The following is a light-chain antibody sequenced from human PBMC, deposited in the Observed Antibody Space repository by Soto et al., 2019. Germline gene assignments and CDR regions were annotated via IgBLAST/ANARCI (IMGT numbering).Light chain of an antibody. CDR3: QQYSSSSPWT. J-gene: IGKJ2*02. Sequence: DIQVTQSPSTLSASVGDRVTITCRASQSISTWLAWYQQKPGKAPKLLIYKASSLESGVPSRFSGSGSGTEFILAISNLQPDDFATYHCQQYSSSSPWTFGQGTKLEIK. V-gene: IGKV1-5*03. CDR1: QSISTW. CDR2: KAS.